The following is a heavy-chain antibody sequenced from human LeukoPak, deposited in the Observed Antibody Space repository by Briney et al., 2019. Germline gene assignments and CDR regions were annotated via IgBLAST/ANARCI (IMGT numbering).Heavy chain of an antibody. V-gene: IGHV4-59*01. Sequence: SESLSLTCTVSGGSISSYYWSWIRQPPGKGLEWIGYIYYSGSTNYNPSLKSRVTISVDTSKNQFSLKLSSVTAADTAVYYCASEGSHSSGWYFDYWGQGTLVTVSS. CDR3: ASEGSHSSGWYFDY. CDR2: IYYSGST. CDR1: GGSISSYY. D-gene: IGHD6-19*01. J-gene: IGHJ4*02.